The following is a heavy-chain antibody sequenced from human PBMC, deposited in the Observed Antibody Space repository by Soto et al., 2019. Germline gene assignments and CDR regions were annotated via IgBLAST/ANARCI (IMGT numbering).Heavy chain of an antibody. D-gene: IGHD2-2*01. CDR1: GFTFSSYG. CDR3: ARVYQLLSHYYYCYGMDV. V-gene: IGHV3-33*01. Sequence: QVQLVESGGGVVQPGRSLRLSCAASGFTFSSYGMHWVRQAPGKGLEWVAVIWYDGSNKYYADSVKGRFTISRDNSKNTLYLQMNSLRAEDTAVYYCARVYQLLSHYYYCYGMDVWGQGTTVTVSS. J-gene: IGHJ6*02. CDR2: IWYDGSNK.